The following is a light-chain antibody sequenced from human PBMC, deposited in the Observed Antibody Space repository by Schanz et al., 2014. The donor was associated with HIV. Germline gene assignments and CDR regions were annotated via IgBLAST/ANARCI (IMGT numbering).Light chain of an antibody. Sequence: QLLLTQSPSASASLGASVKLTCTLSSGHSTYAIAWHQQQPEKGPRFLMNLNSDGSHNKGDGVPDRFSGSSSGTERFLTISSLQSEDEADYYCQTWGTGIWLFAGGTKLTVL. J-gene: IGLJ2*01. CDR3: QTWGTGIWL. CDR1: SGHSTYA. V-gene: IGLV4-69*01. CDR2: LNSDGSH.